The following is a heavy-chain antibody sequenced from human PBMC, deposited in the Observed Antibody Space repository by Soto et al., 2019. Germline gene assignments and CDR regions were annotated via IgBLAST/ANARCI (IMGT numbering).Heavy chain of an antibody. D-gene: IGHD2-2*01. CDR3: ARGPRTDFYCISTSCDNWFDP. CDR1: GYTFTSYD. J-gene: IGHJ5*02. Sequence: GASVKVSCKASGYTFTSYDINWVRQATGQGLEWMGWMNPNSGNTGYAQKFQGRVTMTRNTSISTAYMELSSLRSEDTAVYYCARGPRTDFYCISTSCDNWFDPWGQGTLVTVSS. CDR2: MNPNSGNT. V-gene: IGHV1-8*01.